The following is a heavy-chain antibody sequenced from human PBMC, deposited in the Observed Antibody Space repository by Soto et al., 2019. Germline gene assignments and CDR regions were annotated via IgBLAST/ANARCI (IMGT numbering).Heavy chain of an antibody. CDR3: ARGLNYDFWSGYPYYYYYYMDV. J-gene: IGHJ6*03. CDR1: GGSFSGYY. CDR2: INHSGST. D-gene: IGHD3-3*01. Sequence: SETLSLTCAVYGGSFSGYYWSWIRQPPGKGLEWIGEINHSGSTNYNPSLKSRVTISVDTSKNQFSLKLSSVTAADTAVYYCARGLNYDFWSGYPYYYYYYMDVWGKGTTVTVSS. V-gene: IGHV4-34*01.